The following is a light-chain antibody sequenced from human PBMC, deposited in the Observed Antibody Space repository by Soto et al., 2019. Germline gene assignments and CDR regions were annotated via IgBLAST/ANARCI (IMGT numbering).Light chain of an antibody. CDR2: GAS. V-gene: IGKV3-15*01. J-gene: IGKJ4*01. CDR3: EQYHDLPPLT. CDR1: QSVGNN. Sequence: EIVMTQSPATLSVSPGERATLSCRASQSVGNNLAWYQQQPGQAPRLLIHGASTRATGVPGRFSGSGSGTEFTLTLASLQSEDFAVYYCEQYHDLPPLTFGGGNKVEVK.